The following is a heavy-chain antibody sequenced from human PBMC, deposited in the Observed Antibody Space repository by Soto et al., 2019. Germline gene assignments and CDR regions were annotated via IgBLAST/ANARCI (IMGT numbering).Heavy chain of an antibody. CDR2: SRNRVNSHTT. D-gene: IGHD1-26*01. Sequence: EVQLVESGGGLVQPGGSLRLSCAASGFTFSDHYMDWVRQAPGKGLEWVARSRNRVNSHTTEYAASVKGRFTISRDESKSPLYLQMHSLKIEDTAVYYCTRGLLGGAPSYTFHGMDVWGQGTTVTVSS. CDR1: GFTFSDHY. CDR3: TRGLLGGAPSYTFHGMDV. V-gene: IGHV3-72*01. J-gene: IGHJ6*01.